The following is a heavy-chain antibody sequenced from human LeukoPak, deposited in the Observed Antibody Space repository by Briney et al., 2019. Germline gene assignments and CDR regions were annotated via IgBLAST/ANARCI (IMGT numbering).Heavy chain of an antibody. J-gene: IGHJ6*02. CDR1: GGSISSGGYY. V-gene: IGHV4-31*03. Sequence: SETLSLTCTVSGGSISSGGYYWSWIRQHPGEGLEWIGYIYYSGSTYYNPSLKSRVTISVDTSKNQFSLKLSSVTAADTAVYYCARGWYYYYGMDVWGQGTTVTVSS. CDR2: IYYSGST. CDR3: ARGWYYYYGMDV. D-gene: IGHD6-13*01.